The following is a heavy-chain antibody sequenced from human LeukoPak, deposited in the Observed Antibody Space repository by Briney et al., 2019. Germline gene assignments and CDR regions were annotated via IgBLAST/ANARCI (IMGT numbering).Heavy chain of an antibody. D-gene: IGHD6-19*01. CDR1: GGSIISSNYF. CDR2: IYYSGST. V-gene: IGHV4-39*01. J-gene: IGHJ5*02. CDR3: ATMFYSSGRFQWFDP. Sequence: PSETLSLTCTVSGGSIISSNYFWGWIRQPPGKGLEWIGSIYYSGSTYYNPSLKSRVTISADTSKNQFSLKLSSVSAADTAVYFCATMFYSSGRFQWFDPWGQGTLVTVSS.